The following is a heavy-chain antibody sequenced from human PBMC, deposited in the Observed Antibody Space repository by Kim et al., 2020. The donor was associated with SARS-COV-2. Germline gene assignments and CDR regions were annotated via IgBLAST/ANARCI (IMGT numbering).Heavy chain of an antibody. CDR2: ISYDGSNK. J-gene: IGHJ6*02. Sequence: GGSLRLSCAASGFTFSSYGMHWVRQAPGKGLEWVAVISYDGSNKYYADSVKGLFTISRDNSKNKNTLSLQMNSLRAADTAVYYCAKGGLHYDSSGVYYYYCVMDVWGQATTVTVSS. V-gene: IGHV3-30*18. CDR1: GFTFSSYG. CDR3: AKGGLHYDSSGVYYYYCVMDV. D-gene: IGHD3-22*01.